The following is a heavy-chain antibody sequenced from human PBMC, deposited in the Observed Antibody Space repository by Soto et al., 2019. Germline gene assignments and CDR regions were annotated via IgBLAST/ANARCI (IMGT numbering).Heavy chain of an antibody. CDR1: GFTFSTYT. J-gene: IGHJ5*01. CDR2: ISSGSSYI. CDR3: ARAFLSGGAYPVS. Sequence: GGSLRLSCAASGFTFSTYTMNWVRQAPGKGLEWISSISSGSSYIYYAGSVKGRFTISRDNAKNSLFLQLNSLRAHDTAVYYCARAFLSGGAYPVSW. V-gene: IGHV3-21*01. D-gene: IGHD3-10*01.